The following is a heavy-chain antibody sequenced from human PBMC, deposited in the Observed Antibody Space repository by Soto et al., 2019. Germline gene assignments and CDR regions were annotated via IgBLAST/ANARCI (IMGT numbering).Heavy chain of an antibody. CDR2: IRSKANSYAT. Sequence: GGSLRLSCAASGFTFSGSAMHWVRQASGKGLEWVGRIRSKANSYATAYAASVKGRFTISRDDSKNTAYLQMNSLKTEDTAVYYCTTRITMVRGVIENDYWGQGT. CDR1: GFTFSGSA. V-gene: IGHV3-73*01. J-gene: IGHJ4*02. CDR3: TTRITMVRGVIENDY. D-gene: IGHD3-10*01.